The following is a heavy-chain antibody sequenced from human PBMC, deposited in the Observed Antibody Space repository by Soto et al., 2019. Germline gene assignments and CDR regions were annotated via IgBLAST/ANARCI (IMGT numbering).Heavy chain of an antibody. Sequence: QVQLQESGPGLVKPSQTLSLTCTVSGGSISSAGYNWSWIRQHPGKGRGWVGYIFYSGSTYYNPSLKSRVTISVDSSKNQFSLKLSSVTAADTAVYYCARYGSWTYYPTTFDYWGQGTLVTVSS. D-gene: IGHD3-10*01. V-gene: IGHV4-31*03. CDR2: IFYSGST. CDR3: ARYGSWTYYPTTFDY. J-gene: IGHJ4*02. CDR1: GGSISSAGYN.